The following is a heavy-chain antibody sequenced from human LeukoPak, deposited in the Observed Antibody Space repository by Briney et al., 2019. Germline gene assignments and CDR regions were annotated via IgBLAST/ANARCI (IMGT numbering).Heavy chain of an antibody. J-gene: IGHJ5*02. D-gene: IGHD6-13*01. CDR1: GFTFSSYS. Sequence: GGSLRLSCAASGFTFSSYSMNWVRQAPGEGLEWVSSISSSSSYIYYADSVKGRFTISRDNAKNSLYLQMNSLRAEDTAVYYCARVGGGAAAGFDPWGQGTLVTVSS. CDR3: ARVGGGAAAGFDP. CDR2: ISSSSSYI. V-gene: IGHV3-21*01.